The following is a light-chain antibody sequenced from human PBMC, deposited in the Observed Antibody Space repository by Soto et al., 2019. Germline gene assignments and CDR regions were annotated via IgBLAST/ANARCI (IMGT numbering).Light chain of an antibody. V-gene: IGKV2-30*01. Sequence: DVVMTQSPLSLPVTLGQPASISCRSSQSLVYTDGNTYLSWFQQRPGQSPRRLIYRVSNRDSGVPDRVGGSGSGTDLTLKISRVEAEDVGVYYCMQGTHWPLTFGGGTKVDIK. CDR2: RVS. CDR1: QSLVYTDGNTY. CDR3: MQGTHWPLT. J-gene: IGKJ4*01.